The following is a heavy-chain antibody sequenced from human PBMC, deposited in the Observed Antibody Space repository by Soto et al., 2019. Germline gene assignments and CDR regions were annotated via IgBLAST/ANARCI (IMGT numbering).Heavy chain of an antibody. CDR2: ILHGGNT. CDR1: GDSVSSSNYY. CDR3: ASFGVSSKNWYDP. D-gene: IGHD3-10*01. J-gene: IGHJ5*02. Sequence: SETLSLTCTVSGDSVSSSNYYWGWIRHPPGRGLEWIGSILHGGNTYYNPSLKSRVTISLDTSKSQFSLKLSSVSAADTAVYYCASFGVSSKNWYDPWGLGTLVTVSS. V-gene: IGHV4-39*01.